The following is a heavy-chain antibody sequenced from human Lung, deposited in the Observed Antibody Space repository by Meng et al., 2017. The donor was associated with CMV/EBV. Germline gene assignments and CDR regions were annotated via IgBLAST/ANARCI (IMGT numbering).Heavy chain of an antibody. CDR2: IYYSGST. CDR3: ARVSGYYYYGMGV. CDR1: GGSISSYY. J-gene: IGHJ6*02. V-gene: IGHV4-59*01. D-gene: IGHD3-3*01. Sequence: LXCTVPGGSISSYYWSWIRQPPGKGLEWIGYIYYSGSTNYNPSLKSRVTISVDTSKNRFSLKLSSVTAADTAVYYCARVSGYYYYGMGVWGQGTTVTVAS.